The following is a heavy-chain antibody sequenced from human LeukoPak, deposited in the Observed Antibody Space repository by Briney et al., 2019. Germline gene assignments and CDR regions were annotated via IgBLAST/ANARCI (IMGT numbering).Heavy chain of an antibody. CDR3: ARDGLWFGELLIDY. J-gene: IGHJ4*02. CDR2: ISAYNGNT. D-gene: IGHD3-10*01. CDR1: GYTFTSYG. Sequence: VASVKVSCKASGYTFTSYGISWVRQAPGQGLEWMGWISAYNGNTNYAQKLQGRVTMTTDTSTSTAHMELRSLRSDDTAVYYCARDGLWFGELLIDYWGQGTLVTVSS. V-gene: IGHV1-18*01.